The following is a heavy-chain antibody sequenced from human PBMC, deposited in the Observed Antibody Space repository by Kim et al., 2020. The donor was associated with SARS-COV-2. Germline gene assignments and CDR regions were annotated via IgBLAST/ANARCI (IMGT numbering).Heavy chain of an antibody. J-gene: IGHJ6*02. CDR1: GYTFTSYY. CDR3: ARDSRDYYDSSGYYYYYGMDV. V-gene: IGHV1-46*01. D-gene: IGHD3-22*01. Sequence: ASVKVSCKASGYTFTSYYMHWVRQAPGQGLEWMGIINPSGGSTSYAQKFQGRVTMTRDTSTSTVYMELSSLRSEDTAVYYCARDSRDYYDSSGYYYYYGMDVWGQGTTVTVSS. CDR2: INPSGGST.